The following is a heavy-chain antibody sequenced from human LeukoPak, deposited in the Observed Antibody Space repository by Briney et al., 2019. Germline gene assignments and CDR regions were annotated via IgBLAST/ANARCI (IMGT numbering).Heavy chain of an antibody. CDR1: GGSISSYY. D-gene: IGHD3-9*01. J-gene: IGHJ4*02. V-gene: IGHV4-59*01. Sequence: SETLSLTCTVSGGSISSYYWSWLRQPPGKGLEWIGYIYYFGSTNYNPSLKSRVTISVDTSKNQFSLKLSSVTAADTAVYYCARARNFDWPSCDYWGQGTLVTVSS. CDR2: IYYFGST. CDR3: ARARNFDWPSCDY.